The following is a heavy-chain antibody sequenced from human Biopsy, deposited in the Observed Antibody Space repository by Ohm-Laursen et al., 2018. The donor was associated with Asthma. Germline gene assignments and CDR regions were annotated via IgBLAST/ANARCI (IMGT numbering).Heavy chain of an antibody. CDR3: ARCQVGYSSGWSLLLKKIYYSGMDV. CDR1: GGTFSNFA. V-gene: IGHV1-69*01. J-gene: IGHJ6*02. Sequence: SSVNVSCTAPGGTFSNFAISWVRQAPGPGLEWLGGIMTVFGTTNYAPKLQGRVTITADESTSTAYMEVTSLRSEDTAIYYCARCQVGYSSGWSLLLKKIYYSGMDVWGQGTAVTVSS. D-gene: IGHD6-19*01. CDR2: IMTVFGTT.